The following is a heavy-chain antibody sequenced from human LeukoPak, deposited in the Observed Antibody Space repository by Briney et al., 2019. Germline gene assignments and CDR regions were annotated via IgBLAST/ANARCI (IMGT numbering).Heavy chain of an antibody. D-gene: IGHD3-22*01. CDR3: ASSPLIYDSSGYYPH. J-gene: IGHJ4*02. Sequence: ASVKVSCKASGYTFTSYGISWVRQAPGQGLEWMGWISAYNGNTNYAQKLQGRVTMTTDTSTSTAYMELRSLRSDDTAVYYCASSPLIYDSSGYYPHWGQGTLVTVSS. V-gene: IGHV1-18*01. CDR1: GYTFTSYG. CDR2: ISAYNGNT.